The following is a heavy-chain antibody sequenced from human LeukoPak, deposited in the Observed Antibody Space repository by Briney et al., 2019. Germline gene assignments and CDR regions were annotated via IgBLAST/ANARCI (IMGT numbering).Heavy chain of an antibody. CDR3: ARDRRGYTYGYDY. D-gene: IGHD5-18*01. J-gene: IGHJ4*02. CDR2: INSYSGAT. V-gene: IGHV1-2*04. Sequence: ASVKVSCKASGYTFTTYYMHWVRQAPGRGLEWMGWINSYSGATKFAQKFQGWVTMTRDTSISTAYLELSRLGSDDTAVYYCARDRRGYTYGYDYWGQGTLVTVS. CDR1: GYTFTTYY.